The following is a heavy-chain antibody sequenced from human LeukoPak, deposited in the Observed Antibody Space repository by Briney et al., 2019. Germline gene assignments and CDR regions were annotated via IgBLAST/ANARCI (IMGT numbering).Heavy chain of an antibody. CDR3: ARGANGRSIAGFSSWFFYYYYGMDV. CDR1: VYTFTSYD. Sequence: EASVKVSCKASVYTFTSYDINWVRQATGQGLEWMGWMNPNSGNTGYAQKFQGRVTMTRNTSISTAYMELSSLRSEDTAVYYCARGANGRSIAGFSSWFFYYYYGMDVWGQGTTVTVSS. D-gene: IGHD6-13*01. J-gene: IGHJ6*02. CDR2: MNPNSGNT. V-gene: IGHV1-8*01.